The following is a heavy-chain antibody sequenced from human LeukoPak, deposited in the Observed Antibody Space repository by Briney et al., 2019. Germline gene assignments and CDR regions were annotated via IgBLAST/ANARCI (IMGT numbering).Heavy chain of an antibody. D-gene: IGHD2-2*01. CDR2: ISSNGGST. Sequence: WGSLRLSCAASGFTFSSYAMHWVRQAPGKGLEYVSAISSNGGSTYYANSVKGRFTISRDNSKNTLYLQMNSLRAEDTAVYYCARWYCSSNNCYYDYWGQGTLVTVSS. CDR1: GFTFSSYA. V-gene: IGHV3-64*01. CDR3: ARWYCSSNNCYYDY. J-gene: IGHJ4*02.